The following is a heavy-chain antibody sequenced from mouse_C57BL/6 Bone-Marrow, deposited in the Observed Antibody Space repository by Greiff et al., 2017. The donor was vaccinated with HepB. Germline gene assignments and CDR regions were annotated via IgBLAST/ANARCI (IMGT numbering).Heavy chain of an antibody. D-gene: IGHD3-2*02. CDR2: IDPSDSYT. Sequence: QVQLKQPGAELVMPGASVKLSCKASGYTFTSYWMHWVKQRPGQGLEWIGEIDPSDSYTNYNQKFKGKSTLTVDKSSSTAYMQLSNLTSEDSAVYYCARQRRHMDYWGQGTSVTVSS. CDR3: ARQRRHMDY. J-gene: IGHJ4*01. CDR1: GYTFTSYW. V-gene: IGHV1-69*01.